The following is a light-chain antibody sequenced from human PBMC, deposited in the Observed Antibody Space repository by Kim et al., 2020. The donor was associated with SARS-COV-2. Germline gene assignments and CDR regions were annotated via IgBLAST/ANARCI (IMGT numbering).Light chain of an antibody. CDR3: QQYGSSPVT. J-gene: IGKJ4*01. V-gene: IGKV3-20*01. CDR1: HRVVSSY. CDR2: GVS. Sequence: SPGERATLSCSASHRVVSSYLVWYQQKPGRAPRRLIYGVSSRATGITDRFSGSGSGTDFTLTIRTLEPEDFAVYYCQQYGSSPVTFGGGTKVDIK.